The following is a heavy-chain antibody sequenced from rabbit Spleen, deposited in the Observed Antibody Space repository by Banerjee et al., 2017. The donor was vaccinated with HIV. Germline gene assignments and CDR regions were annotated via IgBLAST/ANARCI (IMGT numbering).Heavy chain of an antibody. J-gene: IGHJ3*01. V-gene: IGHV1S45*01. Sequence: QEQLVESGGGLVKPEGSLKLSCTASGFSFSNKAVMCWVRQAPGKGLEWIACINAVTGKAVYASWAKGRYTFSKTSSTTVTLEMTSLTAADTATYFCARDLAGVIGCTFGWWGQGTLVTVS. CDR1: GFSFSNKAV. CDR3: ARDLAGVIGCTFGW. CDR2: INAVTGKA. D-gene: IGHD4-1*01.